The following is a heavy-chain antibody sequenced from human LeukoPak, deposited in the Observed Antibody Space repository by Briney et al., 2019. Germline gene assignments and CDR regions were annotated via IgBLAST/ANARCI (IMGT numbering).Heavy chain of an antibody. Sequence: GGSLRLSCAASGFTFSSHSMNWVRQAPGKGLEWVSYISSSGSTIYYADSVKGRFSISRDNAKNSLHLQMNSMRAEDTAVYYCARGTVAGKAPYWGQGTLVTVSS. CDR2: ISSSGSTI. D-gene: IGHD6-19*01. CDR1: GFTFSSHS. CDR3: ARGTVAGKAPY. J-gene: IGHJ4*02. V-gene: IGHV3-48*01.